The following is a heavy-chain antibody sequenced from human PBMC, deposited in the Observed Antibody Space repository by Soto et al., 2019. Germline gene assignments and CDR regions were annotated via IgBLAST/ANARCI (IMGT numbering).Heavy chain of an antibody. Sequence: PSETLSLTCTVSGGSISSSSYYWGWIRQPPGKGLEWIGSIYYSGSTYYNPSLKSRVTISVDTSKNQFSLTLSSVTAADPAVYYGPRSKGHRSSSELDYCGQGPL. CDR3: PRSKGHRSSSELDY. D-gene: IGHD6-6*01. J-gene: IGHJ4*02. CDR1: GGSISSSSYY. V-gene: IGHV4-39*01. CDR2: IYYSGST.